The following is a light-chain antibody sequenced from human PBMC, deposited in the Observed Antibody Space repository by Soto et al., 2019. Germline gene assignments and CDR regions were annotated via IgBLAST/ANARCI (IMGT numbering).Light chain of an antibody. V-gene: IGKV1-6*01. CDR2: GAS. CDR1: QDIRND. J-gene: IGKJ2*01. CDR3: LRDYIYPYT. Sequence: AIQMTQSPSSLSVSVGDRVTITCRASQDIRNDLGWYQQKPGKAPKLLIYGASNLQSGVPSRFSGSRSGTDFTLTISSLQPEDFAIYYCLRDYIYPYTFGLGTKVDIK.